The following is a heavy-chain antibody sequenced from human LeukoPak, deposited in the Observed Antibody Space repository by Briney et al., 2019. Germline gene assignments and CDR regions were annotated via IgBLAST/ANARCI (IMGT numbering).Heavy chain of an antibody. D-gene: IGHD5-18*01. CDR2: TSGSGGST. Sequence: PGGSLRLSCAASGFTFSSYAMSWVRQAPGQGLEWVSGTSGSGGSTYYADSVKGRFTISRDNSKNTLYLQMNSLRAEDTAVYYCAKDRWYTAMGLFDYWGQGTLVTVSS. V-gene: IGHV3-23*01. J-gene: IGHJ4*02. CDR1: GFTFSSYA. CDR3: AKDRWYTAMGLFDY.